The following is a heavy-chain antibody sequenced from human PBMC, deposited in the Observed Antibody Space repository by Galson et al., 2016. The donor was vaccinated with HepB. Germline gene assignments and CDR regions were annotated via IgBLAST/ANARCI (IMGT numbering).Heavy chain of an antibody. CDR1: GYTFINYA. J-gene: IGHJ3*02. D-gene: IGHD6-19*01. Sequence: CKASGYTFINYAMNWVRQAPGQGLEWMGWINTNTGNPTYAQGFTRRFVFSLDTSVSTAYLQISSLKAEDTAVYYCARGSTGWLDAFDIWGQGTMVTVSS. V-gene: IGHV7-4-1*02. CDR2: INTNTGNP. CDR3: ARGSTGWLDAFDI.